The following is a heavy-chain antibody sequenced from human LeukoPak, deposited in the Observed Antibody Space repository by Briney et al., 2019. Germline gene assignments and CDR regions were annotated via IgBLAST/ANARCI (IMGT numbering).Heavy chain of an antibody. Sequence: GGSLRLSCAASGFTFSSYGMSWVRQAPGKGLEWVALISYDGSNKYYGDSVKGRFTISRDNSKNTLYLQMNSLRAEDTAVYYCAKGGDFDYWGQGTLVTVSS. CDR3: AKGGDFDY. CDR2: ISYDGSNK. V-gene: IGHV3-30*18. CDR1: GFTFSSYG. J-gene: IGHJ4*02.